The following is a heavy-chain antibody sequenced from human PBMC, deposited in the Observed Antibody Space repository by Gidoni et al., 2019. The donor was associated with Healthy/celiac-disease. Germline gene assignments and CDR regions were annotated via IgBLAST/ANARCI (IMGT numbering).Heavy chain of an antibody. J-gene: IGHJ6*02. CDR1: GGSIGSSNW. CDR3: ARENSGSWYWGLGMDV. Sequence: QVQLQESAPGLVKPSGTLSLTCAVSGGSIGSSNWWSWVRQRPGKGLEWIGEIYHSGSTNYNPSLKRRVAISVDKSKNQFSLKLSSVTAADTAVYDCARENSGSWYWGLGMDVWGQGTTVTVSS. D-gene: IGHD6-13*01. V-gene: IGHV4-4*02. CDR2: IYHSGST.